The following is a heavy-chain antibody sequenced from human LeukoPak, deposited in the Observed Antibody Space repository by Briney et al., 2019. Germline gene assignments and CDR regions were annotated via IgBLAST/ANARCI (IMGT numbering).Heavy chain of an antibody. D-gene: IGHD2/OR15-2a*01. Sequence: GSLRLSCAASGFTFSSYGMHWVRQAPGKGLEWVSAIGGRGGGTFYADSVKGRFTISRDNSKTTLHLQMNSLRAEDTAVYYCARDLKYYFDTSGYPGYFFDYWGQGTLVTVSS. V-gene: IGHV3-23*01. CDR2: IGGRGGGT. CDR1: GFTFSSYG. J-gene: IGHJ4*02. CDR3: ARDLKYYFDTSGYPGYFFDY.